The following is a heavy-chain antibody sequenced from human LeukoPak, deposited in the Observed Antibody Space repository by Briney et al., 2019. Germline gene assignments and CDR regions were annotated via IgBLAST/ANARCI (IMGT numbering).Heavy chain of an antibody. D-gene: IGHD5-12*01. CDR1: GGSVSSGSYY. J-gene: IGHJ6*02. CDR2: IYYSGST. CDR3: ARDPWTYRGYVGIYYGMDV. V-gene: IGHV4-61*01. Sequence: PSETLSLTCTGAGGSVSSGSYYWSWIRQPPGKGLEWIGYIYYSGSTNYNPSLKSRVTISVDTSKNQFSLKLSSVTAADSAVYYCARDPWTYRGYVGIYYGMDVWGQGTTVTVSS.